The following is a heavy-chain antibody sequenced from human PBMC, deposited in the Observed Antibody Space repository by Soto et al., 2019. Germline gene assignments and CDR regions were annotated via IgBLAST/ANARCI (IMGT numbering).Heavy chain of an antibody. J-gene: IGHJ3*02. CDR3: ASDVTADAFDI. Sequence: EVQLVESGGGLVQPGGSLRLSCAASGFTFSSYSMNWVRQAPGKGLEWVSYISSSSTIYYADSVKGRFTISRDNAKNSLYLQMNSLRDEDTAVYYCASDVTADAFDIWGQGTMVTVSS. V-gene: IGHV3-48*02. CDR1: GFTFSSYS. CDR2: ISSSSTI. D-gene: IGHD2-21*02.